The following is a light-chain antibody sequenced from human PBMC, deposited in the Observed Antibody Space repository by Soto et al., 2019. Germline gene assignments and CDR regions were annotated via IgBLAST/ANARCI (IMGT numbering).Light chain of an antibody. CDR2: EAS. CDR3: QERSSWPPMYT. CDR1: QSGSGN. J-gene: IGKJ2*01. V-gene: IGKV3-11*01. Sequence: ESVLTQSPATLSLSPGERVTLACRATQSGSGNSAWYQQKTGQPPRLLMYEASNRATGIPARFSGSGSGTDFTLTISSLEPEDIAVYYCQERSSWPPMYTFGQGTKLEIK.